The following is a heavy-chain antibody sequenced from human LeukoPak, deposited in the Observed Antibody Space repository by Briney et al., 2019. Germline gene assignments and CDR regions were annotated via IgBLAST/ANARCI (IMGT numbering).Heavy chain of an antibody. J-gene: IGHJ4*02. D-gene: IGHD6-19*01. V-gene: IGHV1-18*01. CDR3: ARGGNSGWRTPNDDY. CDR2: ISAYNGNT. Sequence: ASAKVSCKASGYTFTSYGMSWVRQAPGQGLEWMGWISAYNGNTNYAQKLQGRVTMTTGTSTSTAYMALRSLRSDDTAVYYCARGGNSGWRTPNDDYWGQGTLVTVSS. CDR1: GYTFTSYG.